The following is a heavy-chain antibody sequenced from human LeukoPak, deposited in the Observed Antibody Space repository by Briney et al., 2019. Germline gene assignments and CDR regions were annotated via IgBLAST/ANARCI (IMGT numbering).Heavy chain of an antibody. J-gene: IGHJ4*02. V-gene: IGHV4-39*01. CDR1: GGSISSSSYY. Sequence: SETLSLTXTVSGGSISSSSYYWGWIRQPPGKGLEWIGSIYYSGSTYYNPSLKSQVTISVDTSKNQFSLKLSSVTAADTAVYYCARHEFVGATVFDYWGQGTLVTVSS. CDR3: ARHEFVGATVFDY. D-gene: IGHD1-26*01. CDR2: IYYSGST.